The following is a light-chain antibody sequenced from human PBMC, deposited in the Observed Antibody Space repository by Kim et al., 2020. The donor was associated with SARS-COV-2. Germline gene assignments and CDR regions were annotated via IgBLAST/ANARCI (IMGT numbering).Light chain of an antibody. CDR1: SLRTSF. V-gene: IGLV3-19*01. J-gene: IGLJ3*02. Sequence: SSELTQDPAVSVALGHTVRITCQGDSLRTSFASWYQQKPGQAPVLVMYGEYSRPSGIQDRFSGSSSGNTASLTIIGAQAEDEADYYCNCRDSSGNRVFGGGTKVTVL. CDR3: NCRDSSGNRV. CDR2: GEY.